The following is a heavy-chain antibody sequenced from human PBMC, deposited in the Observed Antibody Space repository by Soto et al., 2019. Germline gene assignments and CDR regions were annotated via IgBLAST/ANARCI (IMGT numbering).Heavy chain of an antibody. CDR2: ISYDGSNK. CDR3: AKVPTRITIFSPLDY. CDR1: GFTFSSYG. V-gene: IGHV3-30*18. D-gene: IGHD3-9*01. J-gene: IGHJ4*02. Sequence: HPGGSLRLSCAASGFTFSSYGMHWVRQAPGKGLEWVAVISYDGSNKYYADSVKGRFTISRDNSKNTLYLQMNSLRAEDTAVYYCAKVPTRITIFSPLDYWGQGTLVTVSS.